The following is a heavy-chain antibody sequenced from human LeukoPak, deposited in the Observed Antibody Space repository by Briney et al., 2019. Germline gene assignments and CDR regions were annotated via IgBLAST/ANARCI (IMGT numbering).Heavy chain of an antibody. V-gene: IGHV1-18*01. CDR2: ISAYNGNT. CDR1: GYTFTSYG. D-gene: IGHD3-3*01. Sequence: ASVKVSCKASGYTFTSYGISWVRQAPGQGLEWMGWISAYNGNTNYAQKPQGRVTMTTDTSTSTAYMELRSLRSDDTAVYYCARAHYDFWSGSHSRFDPWGQGTLVTVSS. CDR3: ARAHYDFWSGSHSRFDP. J-gene: IGHJ5*02.